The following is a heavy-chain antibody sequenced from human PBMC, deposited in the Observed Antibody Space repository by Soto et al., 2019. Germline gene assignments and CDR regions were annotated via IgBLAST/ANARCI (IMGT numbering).Heavy chain of an antibody. Sequence: QTLSLTCSISGDSVSSNSAAWNWIRQSPSRGLEWLGRTYYRSKWYNDYAVSFKSRITINPDTSKNQFSLQLNSVTPEDTAVYYCAREVRRITGTTIALDIWGQGTMVTVSS. CDR1: GDSVSSNSAA. CDR2: TYYRSKWYN. V-gene: IGHV6-1*01. J-gene: IGHJ3*02. D-gene: IGHD1-20*01. CDR3: AREVRRITGTTIALDI.